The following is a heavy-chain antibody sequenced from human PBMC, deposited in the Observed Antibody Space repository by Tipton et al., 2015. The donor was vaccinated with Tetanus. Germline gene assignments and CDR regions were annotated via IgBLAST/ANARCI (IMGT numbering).Heavy chain of an antibody. CDR2: IDHRGST. Sequence: TPSLTCAVSGVSFRDHYWSWIRQPPGKGLEWIGEIDHRGSTRYNPSLRSRVTFSVDTSKNQLLMKMTSVTAADTAVYYCAGSLVRWFVPWGQGTLVTVSS. D-gene: IGHD3-22*01. CDR1: GVSFRDHY. J-gene: IGHJ5*02. V-gene: IGHV4-34*01. CDR3: AGSLVRWFVP.